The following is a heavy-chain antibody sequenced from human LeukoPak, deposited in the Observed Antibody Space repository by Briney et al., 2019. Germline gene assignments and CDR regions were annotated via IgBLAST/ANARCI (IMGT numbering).Heavy chain of an antibody. V-gene: IGHV3-23*01. CDR1: GFTFSSYG. CDR3: AKGRGIGVVRGVITPLYYMDV. D-gene: IGHD3-10*01. Sequence: PGGSLRLSCAASGFTFSSYGMNWVRQAPGKGLEWVSSISASGGKTFYAVSVKGRFTISRDNFNDWLYLQMDSLRAEDTAVYYCAKGRGIGVVRGVITPLYYMDVWGKGTTVTIS. CDR2: ISASGGKT. J-gene: IGHJ6*03.